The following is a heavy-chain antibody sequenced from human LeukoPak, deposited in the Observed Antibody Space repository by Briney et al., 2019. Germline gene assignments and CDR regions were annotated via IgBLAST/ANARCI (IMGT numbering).Heavy chain of an antibody. CDR1: GGSFKNFA. CDR3: ARRAEWFSWTRLDAFDI. Sequence: SXXVSCKASGGSFKNFAISWVRQAPGQGGEWMGGFNHIYGTTNYAQKFQGRVKITVDDSTNKAYLDLSSLRSDDTALYYCARRAEWFSWTRLDAFDIWGQGTMVTVSS. D-gene: IGHD3-3*01. CDR2: FNHIYGTT. V-gene: IGHV1-69*01. J-gene: IGHJ3*02.